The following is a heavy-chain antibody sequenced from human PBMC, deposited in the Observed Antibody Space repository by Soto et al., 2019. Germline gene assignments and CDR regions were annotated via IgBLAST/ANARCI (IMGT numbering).Heavy chain of an antibody. V-gene: IGHV3-30*18. CDR2: ISYDGSSK. J-gene: IGHJ6*02. CDR3: AKDRMYYYYGMDV. Sequence: QVQLVESGGGVVQPGRSLRLSCAASGFTFSSFGMHWVRQAPGKGLEWVAVISYDGSSKYYVDSVQGRFTISRDNSKNTLYLQMNSLGVEDTAVYCCAKDRMYYYYGMDVWGQGTTVTVSS. CDR1: GFTFSSFG.